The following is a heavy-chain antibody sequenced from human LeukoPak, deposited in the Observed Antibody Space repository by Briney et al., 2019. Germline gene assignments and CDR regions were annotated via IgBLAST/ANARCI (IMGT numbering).Heavy chain of an antibody. CDR2: INPNSGGT. CDR1: GYSFTTYN. J-gene: IGHJ4*02. CDR3: ARGITMVRGVISTPFDY. V-gene: IGHV1-2*02. D-gene: IGHD3-10*01. Sequence: ASVKVSCKASGYSFTTYNINWVRQAPGQGLEWMGWINPNSGGTNYAQKFQGRVTMTRDTSISTAYMELSRLRSDDTAVYYCARGITMVRGVISTPFDYWGQGTLVTVSS.